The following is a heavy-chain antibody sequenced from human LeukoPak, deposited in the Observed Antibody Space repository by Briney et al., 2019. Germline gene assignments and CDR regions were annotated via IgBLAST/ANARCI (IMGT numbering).Heavy chain of an antibody. CDR1: GGSFSGYY. CDR2: INHSGST. D-gene: IGHD3-10*01. V-gene: IGHV4-34*01. J-gene: IGHJ5*02. Sequence: SETLSLTCAVYGGSFSGYYWSRIRQPPGKGLEWIGEINHSGSTNYNPSLKSRVTISVDTSKNQFSLKLSSVTAADTAVYYCARHVLLWFGELRRWFDPWGQGTLVTVSS. CDR3: ARHVLLWFGELRRWFDP.